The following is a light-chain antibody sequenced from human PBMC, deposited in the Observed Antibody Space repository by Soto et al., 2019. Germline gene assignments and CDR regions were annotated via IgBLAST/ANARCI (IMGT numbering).Light chain of an antibody. CDR3: QQSYRSPYT. J-gene: IGKJ2*01. CDR2: GAS. CDR1: QSINIY. Sequence: PMTQSPSSLSASVGDSVTVTCRASQSINIYLNWYQQKPGKAPTLLIYGASSLQSGVPSRLTGGGSRTDFTLTISSLQPEDFATYYCQQSYRSPYTFGQGTKLEIK. V-gene: IGKV1-39*01.